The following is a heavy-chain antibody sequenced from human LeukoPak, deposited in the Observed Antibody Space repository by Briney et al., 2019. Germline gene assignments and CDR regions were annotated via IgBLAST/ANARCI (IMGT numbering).Heavy chain of an antibody. D-gene: IGHD5-24*01. Sequence: PSETLSLTCTVSGGSISSYYWNWIRQPPGKGLEWIGYIYYSGSTNYNPSLKSRVTISVDTSKNQFSLKLSSVTAADTAMYYCARESRRDGYKFDYWGQGTLVTVSS. CDR3: ARESRRDGYKFDY. CDR1: GGSISSYY. CDR2: IYYSGST. J-gene: IGHJ4*02. V-gene: IGHV4-59*01.